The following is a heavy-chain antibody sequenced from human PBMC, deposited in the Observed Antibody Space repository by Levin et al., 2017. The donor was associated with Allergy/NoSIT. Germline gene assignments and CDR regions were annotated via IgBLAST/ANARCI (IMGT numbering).Heavy chain of an antibody. CDR2: IYWDDDK. Sequence: SGPTLVKPTQTLTLTCTFSGFSPSTSGVGVAWIRQPPGKALEWLAIIYWDDDKRYSPSLKTRLTITKDTSKNQVVLTMTNMDSLDTATYYCAHRGWEMTANPYDYWGQGTLVTVSS. CDR3: AHRGWEMTANPYDY. D-gene: IGHD5-24*01. V-gene: IGHV2-5*02. CDR1: GFSPSTSGVG. J-gene: IGHJ4*02.